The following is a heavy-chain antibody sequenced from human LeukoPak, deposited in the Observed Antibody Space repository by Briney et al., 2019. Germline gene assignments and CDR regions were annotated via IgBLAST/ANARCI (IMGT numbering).Heavy chain of an antibody. J-gene: IGHJ4*02. CDR1: GETFPRDY. D-gene: IGHD3-3*01. V-gene: IGHV1-2*02. Sequence: GPMEGSFQAFGETFPRDYMHRGGKAPRQGGGWVGWVNPNSGGTNYAQKFQGRVTMTRDTSISTAYMELSRLRSDDTAVYYCARGRNYDFWSGRHWDYWGQGTLVTVSS. CDR2: VNPNSGGT. CDR3: ARGRNYDFWSGRHWDY.